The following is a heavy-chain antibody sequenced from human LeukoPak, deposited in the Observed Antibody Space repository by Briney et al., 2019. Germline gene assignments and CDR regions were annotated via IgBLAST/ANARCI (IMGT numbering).Heavy chain of an antibody. V-gene: IGHV6-1*01. CDR1: GDSVSSKSSA. J-gene: IGHJ4*02. CDR3: ARNSADLDF. CDR2: TYYRSKWNY. D-gene: IGHD1-26*01. Sequence: PSQTLSLTCDISGDSVSSKSSAWNWIRQSPSRDLEWLGRTYYRSKWNYHYAVAVKSRLTINPDTSKNQFSLQLTSVTPEDTAVYYCARNSADLDFWGQGILVTVSS.